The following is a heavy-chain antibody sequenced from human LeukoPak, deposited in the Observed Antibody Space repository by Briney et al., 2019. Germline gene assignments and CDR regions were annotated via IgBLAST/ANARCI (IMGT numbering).Heavy chain of an antibody. CDR3: ARGRGLWKVLQSHDY. CDR1: GYTFTSYG. J-gene: IGHJ4*02. D-gene: IGHD5-24*01. V-gene: IGHV1-8*01. Sequence: GASVKVSCTASGYTFTSYGINWVRQATGQGLEWMAWMNPDGGNKSYAHTFQGRVTMTRNNSKSTAYLEMSSLRSEDTAVYYCARGRGLWKVLQSHDYWGQGTLVSVSS. CDR2: MNPDGGNK.